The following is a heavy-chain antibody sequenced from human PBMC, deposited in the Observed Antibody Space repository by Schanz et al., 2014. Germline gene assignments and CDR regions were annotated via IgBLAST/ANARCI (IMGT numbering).Heavy chain of an antibody. CDR3: ARVGRSSSSPHGSSGDY. Sequence: QVQLQESGPGLVRPSQTLSLTCTVSGDSISSGSYYWSWIRQHPGKGLEWIGYIYFNGITYYKPSRKARLIISVETSKNQSSLKLSSVTAADTAVNYGARVGRSSSSPHGSSGDYWGQGTLVTVSS. V-gene: IGHV4-31*03. CDR1: GDSISSGSYY. CDR2: IYFNGIT. J-gene: IGHJ4*02. D-gene: IGHD6-6*01.